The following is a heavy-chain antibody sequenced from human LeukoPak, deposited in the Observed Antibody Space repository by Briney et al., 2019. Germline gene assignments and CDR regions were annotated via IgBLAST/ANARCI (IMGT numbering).Heavy chain of an antibody. CDR2: IYDSGST. D-gene: IGHD3-3*01. CDR1: GGSIRSSYYY. V-gene: IGHV4-39*07. Sequence: PSETLSLTCTVSGGSIRSSYYYWGWIRQPPGKGLEWIGSIYDSGSTYYNPSLKSRVTISVDTSKNQFSLKLSSVTAADTAVYYCARDAFHRIYDFWSGYYKERAFDIWGQGTMVTVSS. J-gene: IGHJ3*02. CDR3: ARDAFHRIYDFWSGYYKERAFDI.